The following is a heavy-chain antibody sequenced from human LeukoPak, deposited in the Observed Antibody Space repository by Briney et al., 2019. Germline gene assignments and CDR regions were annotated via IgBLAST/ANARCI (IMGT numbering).Heavy chain of an antibody. CDR1: GFTFSRYS. V-gene: IGHV3-48*01. J-gene: IGHJ4*02. CDR2: ISSSSSTI. D-gene: IGHD2-15*01. Sequence: GGSLRLSCAASGFTFSRYSMNWVRQAPGKGLEWVSYISSSSSTIYYADSVKGRFTISRDNAKNSLYLQMNSLRAEDTAVYYCARERQVVVAAGIDYWGQGTLVTVSS. CDR3: ARERQVVVAAGIDY.